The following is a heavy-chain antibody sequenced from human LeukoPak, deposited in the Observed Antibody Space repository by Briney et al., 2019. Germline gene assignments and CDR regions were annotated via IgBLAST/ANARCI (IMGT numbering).Heavy chain of an antibody. CDR1: GYTFTSYY. V-gene: IGHV1-46*01. D-gene: IGHD6-19*01. CDR2: INPSGGST. J-gene: IGHJ5*02. Sequence: GASVKVSCKASGYTFTSYYMHWVRQAPGHGLEWMGIINPSGGSTSYAQKFQGRVTLTRDTSTSTVYMELSSLRSEDTAVYYCARERGVAVAGEGVDPWGQGTLVTVSS. CDR3: ARERGVAVAGEGVDP.